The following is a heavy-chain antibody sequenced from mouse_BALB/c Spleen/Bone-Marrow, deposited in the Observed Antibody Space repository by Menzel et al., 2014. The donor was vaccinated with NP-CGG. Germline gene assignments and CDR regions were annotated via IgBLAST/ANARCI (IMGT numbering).Heavy chain of an antibody. Sequence: VQLQQPGPELVKPGASVKISCKASGYSFTGYFMNWVMQSHGKSLGWIGRINPYNGDTFYNQKFKGKATLTVDKSSSTAHMELRSLASEDSAVYYCARGGLLRAMDYWGQGTSVTVSS. CDR3: ARGGLLRAMDY. J-gene: IGHJ4*01. CDR1: GYSFTGYF. V-gene: IGHV1-20*02. CDR2: INPYNGDT. D-gene: IGHD2-3*01.